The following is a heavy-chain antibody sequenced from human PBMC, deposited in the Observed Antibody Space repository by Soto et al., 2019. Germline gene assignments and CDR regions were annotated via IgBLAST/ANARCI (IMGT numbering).Heavy chain of an antibody. J-gene: IGHJ4*02. CDR2: TGFDGSTT. V-gene: IGHV3-33*03. Sequence: QVHLAESGGGVVQPGRSLRLSCVASGFTFNNFGMHWVRQAPGKGLEWLAVTGFDGSTTYYADSVRGRCTISRDNSKNTLYLEINSLRAEDTAVYYCAKNHNYYDRSGHYYGDGGFDYWGQGTRVTVSS. D-gene: IGHD3-22*01. CDR3: AKNHNYYDRSGHYYGDGGFDY. CDR1: GFTFNNFG.